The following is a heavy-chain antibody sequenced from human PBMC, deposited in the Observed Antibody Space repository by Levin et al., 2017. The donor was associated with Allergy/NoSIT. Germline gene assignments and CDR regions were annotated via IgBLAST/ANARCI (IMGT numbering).Heavy chain of an antibody. CDR2: INPNSGGT. V-gene: IGHV1-2*06. CDR1: GYTFTGYY. J-gene: IGHJ4*02. Sequence: ASVKVSCKASGYTFTGYYMHWVRQAPGQGLEWMGRINPNSGGTNYAQKFQGRVTMTRDTSISTAYMELSRLRSDDTAVYYCATVGGTSSSPIFDYWGQGTLVTVSS. CDR3: ATVGGTSSSPIFDY. D-gene: IGHD6-6*01.